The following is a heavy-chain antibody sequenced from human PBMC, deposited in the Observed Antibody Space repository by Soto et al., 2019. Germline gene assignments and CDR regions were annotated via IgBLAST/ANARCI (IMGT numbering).Heavy chain of an antibody. J-gene: IGHJ4*02. CDR1: GFTFSSYA. CDR2: IIDNGGST. Sequence: GGSLRLSCAASGFTFSSYAMSWVRQAPGKGLEWVSDIIDNGGSTFYADSVKGRFTISRDNPKNTLYLQMNSLRAEDTAVYYCAKFRGAHRSSYYLDYWGQGT. V-gene: IGHV3-23*01. D-gene: IGHD2-21*01. CDR3: AKFRGAHRSSYYLDY.